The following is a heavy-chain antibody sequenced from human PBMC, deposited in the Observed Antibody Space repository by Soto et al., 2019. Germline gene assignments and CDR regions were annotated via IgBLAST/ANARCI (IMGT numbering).Heavy chain of an antibody. CDR3: ARSYISSSYWFDP. J-gene: IGHJ5*02. CDR2: INHLGSI. V-gene: IGHV4-34*01. CDR1: GWSLSDYF. D-gene: IGHD6-6*01. Sequence: SETLSLTCVVSGWSLSDYFWSWIRQPPGMALEWIGEINHLGSINYNPSLKSRVTMSVDTSKNQFSLTLNSVTAADTAMYYCARSYISSSYWFDPWGQGTLVTVSS.